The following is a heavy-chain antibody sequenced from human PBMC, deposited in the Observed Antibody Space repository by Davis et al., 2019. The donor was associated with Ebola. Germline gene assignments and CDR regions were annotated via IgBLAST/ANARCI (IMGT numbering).Heavy chain of an antibody. CDR3: TRGGYSYEYYGMDV. Sequence: AASVKVSCKASGYTFTNYAIHWVRQAPGQRLEWLGWLNAGNGNRKYSQKFQGRVTITRDTSASTAYMELSSLRSEDTAVYYCTRGGYSYEYYGMDVWGQGTTVTVSS. CDR2: LNAGNGNR. V-gene: IGHV1-3*01. J-gene: IGHJ6*02. CDR1: GYTFTNYA. D-gene: IGHD5-18*01.